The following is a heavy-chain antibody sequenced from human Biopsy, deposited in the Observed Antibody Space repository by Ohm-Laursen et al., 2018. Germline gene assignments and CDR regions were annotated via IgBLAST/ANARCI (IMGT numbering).Heavy chain of an antibody. D-gene: IGHD3-10*01. J-gene: IGHJ4*02. Sequence: SLRLSCAASGFTFSSYWMSWVRQAPGKGLEWVANIKQDGSETYFVDSVKGRFTISRDSAKSSLYLQMNSLRAEDTAVYYCARSMTTMVQRRSYYFDYWGQGTLVTVSS. CDR2: IKQDGSET. CDR1: GFTFSSYW. V-gene: IGHV3-7*01. CDR3: ARSMTTMVQRRSYYFDY.